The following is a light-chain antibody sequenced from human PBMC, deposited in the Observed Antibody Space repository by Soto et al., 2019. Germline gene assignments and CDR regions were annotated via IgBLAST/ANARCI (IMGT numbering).Light chain of an antibody. CDR3: QQYYSTPPT. V-gene: IGKV4-1*01. CDR2: WAS. J-gene: IGKJ1*01. Sequence: DIVMTQSPDSLAVSLGERATINCKSSQSVLYSSNNKNYLAWYQQKPGQPPKLLIYWASTRESGVPDRFSGSGYGTDFTLAISSLQAEDVAVYYCQQYYSTPPTVGQGPKVEI. CDR1: QSVLYSSNNKNY.